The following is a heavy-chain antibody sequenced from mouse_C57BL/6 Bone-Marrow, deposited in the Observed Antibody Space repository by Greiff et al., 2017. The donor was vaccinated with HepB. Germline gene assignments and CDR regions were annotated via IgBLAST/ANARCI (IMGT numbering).Heavy chain of an antibody. CDR1: GFTFTDYY. CDR3: ARYSCGSSYCYFDV. D-gene: IGHD1-1*01. Sequence: EVQGVESGGGLVQPGGSLSLSCAASGFTFTDYYMSWVRQPPGKALEWLGFIRNKANGYTTEYSASVKGRFTISRDNYQSILYLQMNALRAEDSATYYCARYSCGSSYCYFDVWGTGTTVTVSS. J-gene: IGHJ1*03. V-gene: IGHV7-3*01. CDR2: IRNKANGYTT.